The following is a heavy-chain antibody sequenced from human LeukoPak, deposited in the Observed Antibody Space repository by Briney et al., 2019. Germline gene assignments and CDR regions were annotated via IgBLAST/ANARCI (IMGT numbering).Heavy chain of an antibody. CDR2: IYHSGST. Sequence: SETLSLTCTVSGYSISSGYYWGWIRQPPGKGLEWIGSIYHSGSTYYNPSLKSRVTISVDTSKNQFSLKLSSVTAADTAVYYCASAPLWFGELFDYWGQGTLVTVSS. V-gene: IGHV4-38-2*02. CDR3: ASAPLWFGELFDY. CDR1: GYSISSGYY. J-gene: IGHJ4*02. D-gene: IGHD3-10*01.